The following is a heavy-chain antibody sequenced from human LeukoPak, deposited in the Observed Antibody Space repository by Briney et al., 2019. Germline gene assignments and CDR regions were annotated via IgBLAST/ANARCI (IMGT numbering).Heavy chain of an antibody. J-gene: IGHJ4*02. Sequence: PSETLSLTCAVYGGSFSGYYWSWIRQPPGKGLEWIGEINHSGSTNYNPSLKSRVTISVDTSKNQFSLKLSSVTAADTAVYYCARDVPFDYWGQGTLVTVSP. CDR3: ARDVPFDY. CDR1: GGSFSGYY. CDR2: INHSGST. V-gene: IGHV4-34*01.